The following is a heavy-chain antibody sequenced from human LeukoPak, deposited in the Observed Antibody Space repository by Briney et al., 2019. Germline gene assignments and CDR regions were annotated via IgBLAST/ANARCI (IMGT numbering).Heavy chain of an antibody. D-gene: IGHD2-2*01. V-gene: IGHV1-46*01. CDR3: ARDPYIVVVPAAMAFDP. CDR1: GYTFTSYY. CDR2: MNPSGGST. J-gene: IGHJ5*02. Sequence: ASVKVSCKASGYTFTSYYMHWVRQAPGQGLEWMGIMNPSGGSTSYAQKFQGRVTMTRDTSTSTVYMELSSLRSEDTAVYYCARDPYIVVVPAAMAFDPWGQGTLVTVSS.